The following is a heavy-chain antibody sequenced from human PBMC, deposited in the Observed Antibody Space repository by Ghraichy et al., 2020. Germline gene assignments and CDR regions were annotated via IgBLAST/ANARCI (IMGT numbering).Heavy chain of an antibody. V-gene: IGHV3-23*01. CDR1: GFTFSTYG. CDR3: AMGGATYYYDSSAYYSLGYYYGMDV. J-gene: IGHJ6*02. CDR2: ISGSGGSI. Sequence: GESLNISCAASGFTFSTYGMSWVRQAPGKGLEWVSAISGSGGSIYYADSVKGRFTISRDNSKNTVYLQMNSLRAEDTAVYYCAMGGATYYYDSSAYYSLGYYYGMDVCGQGTTVTVSS. D-gene: IGHD3-22*01.